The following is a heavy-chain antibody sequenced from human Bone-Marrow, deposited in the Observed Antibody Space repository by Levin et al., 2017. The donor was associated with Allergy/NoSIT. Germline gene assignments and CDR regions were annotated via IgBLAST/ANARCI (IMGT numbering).Heavy chain of an antibody. CDR3: ARDTTLAGEA. Sequence: GESLKISCEASGFTFSDCWMSWVRQAPGKGLEWVANIKPDGSEKYYVDSVKGRFTISRDNAKNSLYLQMNYLGTDDTAVYYCARDTTLAGEAWGQGTLVTVS. CDR1: GFTFSDCW. V-gene: IGHV3-7*03. D-gene: IGHD6-19*01. CDR2: IKPDGSEK. J-gene: IGHJ5*02.